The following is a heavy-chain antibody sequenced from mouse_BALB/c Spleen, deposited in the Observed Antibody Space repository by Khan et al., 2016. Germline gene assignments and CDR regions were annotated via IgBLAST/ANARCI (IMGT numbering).Heavy chain of an antibody. CDR2: IRNKANGYTI. CDR3: ARLMHYYAMDY. V-gene: IGHV7-3*02. CDR1: EFTFTDYY. J-gene: IGHJ4*01. Sequence: EVELVESGGGLVQPGGSLRLSCATSEFTFTDYYMSWVRQPPGKALEWLGFIRNKANGYTIEYSASVKGRFTISRDNSQSILYLQMNTLRAEDSATYYCARLMHYYAMDYWGQGTSVTVSS.